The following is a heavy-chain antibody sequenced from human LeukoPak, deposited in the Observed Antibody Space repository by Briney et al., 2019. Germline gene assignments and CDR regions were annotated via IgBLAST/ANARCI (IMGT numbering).Heavy chain of an antibody. V-gene: IGHV4-59*12. D-gene: IGHD6-6*01. Sequence: PSETLSLTCDVSGASIRSYYWNWIRQPPGKGLEWIGYIYYIGSTNYNPSLKSRVTISVDTSKSQFSLKLSSVTAADTAVYYCARSIATYGPTHNWFDPWGQGTLVTVPS. CDR3: ARSIATYGPTHNWFDP. J-gene: IGHJ5*02. CDR2: IYYIGST. CDR1: GASIRSYY.